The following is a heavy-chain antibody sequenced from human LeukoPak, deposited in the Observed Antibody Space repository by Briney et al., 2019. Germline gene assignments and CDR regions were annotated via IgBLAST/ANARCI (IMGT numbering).Heavy chain of an antibody. CDR2: FDPEDGET. V-gene: IGHV1-24*01. J-gene: IGHJ3*02. Sequence: ASVKVSCKVSGYTLTELSMHWVRQAPGKGLEWMGGFDPEDGETIYAQKFQGRVTMTRDTSISTAYMELSRLRSDDTAVYYCARDGSSWADDAFDIWGQGTMVTVSS. CDR3: ARDGSSWADDAFDI. D-gene: IGHD6-13*01. CDR1: GYTLTELS.